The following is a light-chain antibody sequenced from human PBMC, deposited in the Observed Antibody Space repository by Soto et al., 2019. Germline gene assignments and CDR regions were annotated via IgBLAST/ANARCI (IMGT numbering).Light chain of an antibody. CDR1: STDVGAYNY. V-gene: IGLV2-11*01. CDR3: CSYAHSPVV. J-gene: IGLJ2*01. CDR2: DVI. Sequence: LTQPRSVSGSPGQSVTISCTGASTDVGAYNYVSWYQQHPGKAPKLMIYDVIKRPSGVPDRFSGSKSGNTASLTISGLQAEDEADYYCCSYAHSPVVFGGGTQLT.